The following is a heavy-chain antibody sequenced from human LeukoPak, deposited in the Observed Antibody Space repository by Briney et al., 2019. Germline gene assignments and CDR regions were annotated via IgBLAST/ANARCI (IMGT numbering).Heavy chain of an antibody. V-gene: IGHV1-24*01. CDR1: GYTLTELS. Sequence: ASVKVSCKVSGYTLTELSMHWVRQAPGKGLEWMGGFDPEDGETIYAQKFQGRVTMTADTSTDTAYMELSSPRSEDTAVYYCATRGETGYSYGPYYFDYWGQGTLVTVSS. CDR3: ATRGETGYSYGPYYFDY. D-gene: IGHD5-18*01. CDR2: FDPEDGET. J-gene: IGHJ4*02.